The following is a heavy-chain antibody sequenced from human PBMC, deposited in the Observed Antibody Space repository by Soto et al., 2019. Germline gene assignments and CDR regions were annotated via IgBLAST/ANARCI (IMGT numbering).Heavy chain of an antibody. J-gene: IGHJ4*02. Sequence: QVQLVESGGGLVKPGGSLRLSCAASGFTFSDYYMSWIRQAPGKGLEWVSYISSSSSYTNYADSVKGRFTISRDNAKNSLYLQMNSLRAEDTAVYYCARGPRDYSNYGEYYFDYWGLGPLVTVSS. CDR1: GFTFSDYY. CDR3: ARGPRDYSNYGEYYFDY. D-gene: IGHD4-4*01. V-gene: IGHV3-11*06. CDR2: ISSSSSYT.